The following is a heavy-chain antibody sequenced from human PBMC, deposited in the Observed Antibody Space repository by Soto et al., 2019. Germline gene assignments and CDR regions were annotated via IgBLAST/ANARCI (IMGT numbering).Heavy chain of an antibody. CDR1: GGSISSYY. CDR2: IYYSGST. D-gene: IGHD2-21*02. V-gene: IGHV4-59*01. CDR3: AREGSGDQTTTLDY. Sequence: QVQLQESGPGLVKPSETLSLTCTVSGGSISSYYWSWIRQPPGKGLEWIGYIYYSGSTNYNPSLKSRVTISVDTSKNQFSLKLSSVTAADTAVYYCAREGSGDQTTTLDYWGQGTLVTVSS. J-gene: IGHJ4*02.